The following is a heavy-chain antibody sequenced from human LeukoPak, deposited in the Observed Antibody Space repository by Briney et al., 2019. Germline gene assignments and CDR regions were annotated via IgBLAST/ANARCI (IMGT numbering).Heavy chain of an antibody. D-gene: IGHD3-10*01. J-gene: IGHJ6*02. V-gene: IGHV3-64*01. CDR3: ARRFGDPTYMDV. Sequence: GGSLRLSCAASGFTFSSYAMHWVRQAPGKGLEYVSVISSNGGSTYYANSVKGRFTISRDNSKNTLYLQMGSLRAEDMAVYYCARRFGDPTYMDVWGQGTTVTVSS. CDR2: ISSNGGST. CDR1: GFTFSSYA.